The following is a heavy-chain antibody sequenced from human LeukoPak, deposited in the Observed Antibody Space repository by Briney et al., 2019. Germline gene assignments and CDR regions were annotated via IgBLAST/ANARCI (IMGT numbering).Heavy chain of an antibody. CDR1: GFTFSSYA. Sequence: GRSLRLSCAASGFTFSSYAMHWVRQAPGKGLEWVAVMSYDGSNKYYADSVKGRFTISRDNSKNTLCLQMNSLRAEDTAVYYCARDGDSDYIFSYYFDYWGQGTLVTVSS. V-gene: IGHV3-30*04. CDR2: MSYDGSNK. J-gene: IGHJ4*02. D-gene: IGHD2-21*02. CDR3: ARDGDSDYIFSYYFDY.